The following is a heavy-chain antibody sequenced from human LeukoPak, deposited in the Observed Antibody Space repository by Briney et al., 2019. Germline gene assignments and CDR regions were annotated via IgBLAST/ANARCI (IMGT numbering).Heavy chain of an antibody. Sequence: SETLSLTCTVSGGSINSYYWSWIRQPPGKGLEWIGYIYYSGSTNYNPSLKSRVTISVDTSKNQFSLKLSSVTAADTAVYYCASSYCSSTSCDGTLYYGMDVWGQGTTVTVSS. J-gene: IGHJ6*02. CDR1: GGSINSYY. V-gene: IGHV4-59*08. D-gene: IGHD2-2*01. CDR2: IYYSGST. CDR3: ASSYCSSTSCDGTLYYGMDV.